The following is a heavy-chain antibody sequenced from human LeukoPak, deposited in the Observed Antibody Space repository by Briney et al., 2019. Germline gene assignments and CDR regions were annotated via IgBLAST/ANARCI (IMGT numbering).Heavy chain of an antibody. Sequence: GASLKISFKGSGSSLTSYWIGWVRQMPGKGLEWMGIIYPGDSDTRYSPSFQGQVTISADKSISTAYLQWSSLKASDTAMYYCARRGWAAAGTNWGQGTLVTVSS. V-gene: IGHV5-51*01. CDR2: IYPGDSDT. J-gene: IGHJ4*02. D-gene: IGHD6-13*01. CDR1: GSSLTSYW. CDR3: ARRGWAAAGTN.